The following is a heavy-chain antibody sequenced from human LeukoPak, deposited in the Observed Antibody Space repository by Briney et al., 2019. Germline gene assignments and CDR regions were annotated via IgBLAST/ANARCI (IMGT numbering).Heavy chain of an antibody. Sequence: PGRSLRLSCAASGFTFSSYAMRWVRQAPGKGLEWVAVISYDGSNKYYADSVKGRFTISRDNSKNTLYLQMNSLRAEDTAVYYCARDHEDCSSTSCSPTRHAFDIWGQGTMVTVSS. CDR2: ISYDGSNK. D-gene: IGHD2-2*01. CDR1: GFTFSSYA. CDR3: ARDHEDCSSTSCSPTRHAFDI. V-gene: IGHV3-30-3*01. J-gene: IGHJ3*02.